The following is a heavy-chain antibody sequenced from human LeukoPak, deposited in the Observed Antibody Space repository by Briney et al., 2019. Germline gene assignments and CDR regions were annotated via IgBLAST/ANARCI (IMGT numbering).Heavy chain of an antibody. Sequence: LAGGSLRLSCAASGFTFSSHAMSWVRQAPGKGLEWVSAISGSGGSIYYADSVKGRFTISRDNSKNTLYLQMNSLRVEDTAVYYCARALVVAAQPFDYWGQGTLVTVSS. CDR2: ISGSGGSI. CDR3: ARALVVAAQPFDY. J-gene: IGHJ4*02. D-gene: IGHD2-15*01. V-gene: IGHV3-23*01. CDR1: GFTFSSHA.